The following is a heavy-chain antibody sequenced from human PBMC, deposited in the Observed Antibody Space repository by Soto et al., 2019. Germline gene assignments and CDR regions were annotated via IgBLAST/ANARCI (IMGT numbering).Heavy chain of an antibody. CDR2: ISAYNGNT. J-gene: IGHJ5*02. Sequence: QVQLVQSGAEVKKPGASVKVSCKASGYTFTSYGISWVRQAPGQGLEWMGWISAYNGNTNYAQKLQGRVTMTTGTSTSTAYMELRSLRSDDTAVYYCARDSPYSSSSLLKHNWFDPWGQGTLVTVSS. V-gene: IGHV1-18*01. D-gene: IGHD6-6*01. CDR3: ARDSPYSSSSLLKHNWFDP. CDR1: GYTFTSYG.